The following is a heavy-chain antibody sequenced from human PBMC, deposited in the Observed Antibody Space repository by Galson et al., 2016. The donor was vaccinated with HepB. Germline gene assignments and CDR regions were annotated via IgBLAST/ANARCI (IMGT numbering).Heavy chain of an antibody. J-gene: IGHJ1*01. V-gene: IGHV3-7*01. CDR1: GFTFSNYW. D-gene: IGHD4-17*01. Sequence: SLRLSCAASGFTFSNYWMSWVRQAAGKGLEWVANIKQDESEKYYLDAVKGRFTITRDNAKNSLYLQMNSLTVEDTAVYYCARWDSYGDLEYFHHWGQGTLVTVSS. CDR2: IKQDESEK. CDR3: ARWDSYGDLEYFHH.